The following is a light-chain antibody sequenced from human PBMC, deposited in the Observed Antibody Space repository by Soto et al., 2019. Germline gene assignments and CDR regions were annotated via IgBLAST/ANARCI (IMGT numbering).Light chain of an antibody. CDR3: QQYENLPT. V-gene: IGKV1-33*01. CDR1: QSISRW. J-gene: IGKJ5*01. CDR2: DAS. Sequence: DIQMNQSPSTLSASVGDRVTITCRARQSISRWLAWYQQXPGRAPKLLIYDASNFEAGVPSRFRGSGSGTDFTFTISRLQPEDIATYYCQQYENLPTFGQGTRLEIK.